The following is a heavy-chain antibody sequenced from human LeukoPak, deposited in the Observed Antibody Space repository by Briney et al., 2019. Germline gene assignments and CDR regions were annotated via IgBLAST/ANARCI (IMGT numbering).Heavy chain of an antibody. J-gene: IGHJ3*02. CDR1: GGSISSSSYY. CDR2: IYYSGST. V-gene: IGHV4-39*01. D-gene: IGHD3-22*01. Sequence: SETLSLTCTVSGGSISSSSYYWGWIRQPPGKGLEWIGSIYYSGSTYYNPSLKSRVTISVDTSKNQFSLKLSSVTAADTAVYYCARHLLLYDSSGYDAFDIWGQGTMVTVSS. CDR3: ARHLLLYDSSGYDAFDI.